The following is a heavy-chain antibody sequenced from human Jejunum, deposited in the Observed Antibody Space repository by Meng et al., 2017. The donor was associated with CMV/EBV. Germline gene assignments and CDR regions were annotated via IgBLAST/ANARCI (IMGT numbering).Heavy chain of an antibody. D-gene: IGHD1-26*01. J-gene: IGHJ4*02. CDR2: ISAYNGNT. CDR1: GYTFTNYG. V-gene: IGHV1-18*01. CDR3: ARVEVGITSGDY. Sequence: QGQLVPSEGEVKKPGASLKVSCKASGYTFTNYGITWVRQAPGQGLEWMGWISAYNGNTNYAQTLQGRVTMTTDTSTSTAYMELRSLRSDDTAVYYCARVEVGITSGDYWGQGTLVTVSS.